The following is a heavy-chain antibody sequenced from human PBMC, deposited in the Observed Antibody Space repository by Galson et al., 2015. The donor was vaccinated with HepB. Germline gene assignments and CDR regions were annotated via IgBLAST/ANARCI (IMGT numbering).Heavy chain of an antibody. CDR1: GYTFTSYD. CDR2: MNPNSGNT. CDR3: AREWGAVYDSSGYYRYYGMDV. V-gene: IGHV1-8*01. Sequence: SVKVSCKASGYTFTSYDINWVRQATGQGLGWMGWMNPNSGNTGYAQKFQGRVTMTRNTSISTAYMELSSLRSEDTAVYYCAREWGAVYDSSGYYRYYGMDVWGQGTPVTASS. J-gene: IGHJ6*02. D-gene: IGHD3-22*01.